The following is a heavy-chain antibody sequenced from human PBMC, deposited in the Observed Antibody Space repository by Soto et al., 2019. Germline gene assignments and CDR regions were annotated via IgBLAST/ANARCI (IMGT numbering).Heavy chain of an antibody. J-gene: IGHJ5*02. Sequence: SETLSLTCTVSGGSISSGDYYWSWIRQPPGKGLEWIGYIYYSGSTYYNPSLKSRVTISVDTSKNQFSLKLSSVTAADTAVYYCARALLAANWFDPWGQGTLVTVSS. CDR3: ARALLAANWFDP. V-gene: IGHV4-30-4*01. D-gene: IGHD2-8*02. CDR2: IYYSGST. CDR1: GGSISSGDYY.